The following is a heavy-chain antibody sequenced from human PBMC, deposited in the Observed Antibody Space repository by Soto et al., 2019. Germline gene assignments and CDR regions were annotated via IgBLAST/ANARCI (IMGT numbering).Heavy chain of an antibody. J-gene: IGHJ5*02. Sequence: QVQLVQSGAEVKRPGASVKVSCKASGYTFTAYGITWVRQAPGQGLEWMGWISPATGSTNYKENFQGRITMTTDASTSTAFMELRSLTSDDTAVYYCARVPAAYPFDPWGQGTLVTVSS. CDR1: GYTFTAYG. CDR3: ARVPAAYPFDP. CDR2: ISPATGST. V-gene: IGHV1-18*01. D-gene: IGHD2-2*01.